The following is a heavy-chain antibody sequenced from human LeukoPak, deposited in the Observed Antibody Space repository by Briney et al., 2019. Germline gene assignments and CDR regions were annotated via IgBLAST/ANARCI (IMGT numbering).Heavy chain of an antibody. V-gene: IGHV3-74*01. CDR2: INSDGSST. CDR1: GFTFSSYW. D-gene: IGHD3-3*02. Sequence: GGSLRLSCAASGFTFSSYWMHWVRQAPGKGLVWVSRINSDGSSTSYADSVKGRFTISRDNAKNLLYLQMNSLRADDTAMYYCARDKRSITVRLIGAFDLWGQGTLVAVSS. CDR3: ARDKRSITVRLIGAFDL. J-gene: IGHJ3*01.